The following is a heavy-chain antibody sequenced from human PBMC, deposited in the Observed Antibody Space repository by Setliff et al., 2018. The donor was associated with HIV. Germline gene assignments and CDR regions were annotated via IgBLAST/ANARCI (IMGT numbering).Heavy chain of an antibody. J-gene: IGHJ1*01. CDR2: INHSGST. CDR3: ARESPSMSLDA. CDR1: GGSISSYY. V-gene: IGHV4-34*01. D-gene: IGHD3-10*02. Sequence: SETLSLTCTVSGGSISSYYWGWIRQPPRKGLEWIGEINHSGSTNFNPSLRSRVTISLDTSKNQFSLRLNSVTAADTAVYYCARESPSMSLDAWGQGTLVTVSS.